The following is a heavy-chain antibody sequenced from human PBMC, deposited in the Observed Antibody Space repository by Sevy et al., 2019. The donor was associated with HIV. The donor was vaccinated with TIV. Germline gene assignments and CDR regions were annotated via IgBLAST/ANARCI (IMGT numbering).Heavy chain of an antibody. CDR3: VRADPAQHFDS. Sequence: ASVKVSCKASGDTFTNNYMHWVRQAPGHGLEWMGIIDPSGGNASYAQKFQGRVSMTRDTSTSTIYLDLSSLRSGDTAVYYCVRADPAQHFDSWGQGTLVTVSS. J-gene: IGHJ4*02. CDR2: IDPSGGNA. CDR1: GDTFTNNY. V-gene: IGHV1-46*01.